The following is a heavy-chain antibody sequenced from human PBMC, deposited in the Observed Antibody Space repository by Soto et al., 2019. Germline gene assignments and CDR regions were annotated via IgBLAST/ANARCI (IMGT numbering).Heavy chain of an antibody. D-gene: IGHD4-17*01. Sequence: QLQLQESGPGLVKPSETLSLTCTVSGGSISSSSYYWGWIRQPPGKGLEWIGSIYYSGSTYYNPSLNSRVTISVDTSKTQFSLKLSSVTAADTAVYYCASEKRNDYGDYFPSPSDAFDIWGQGTMVTVSS. V-gene: IGHV4-39*01. J-gene: IGHJ3*02. CDR3: ASEKRNDYGDYFPSPSDAFDI. CDR2: IYYSGST. CDR1: GGSISSSSYY.